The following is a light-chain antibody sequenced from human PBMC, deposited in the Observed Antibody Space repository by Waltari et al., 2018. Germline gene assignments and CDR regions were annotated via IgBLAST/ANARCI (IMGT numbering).Light chain of an antibody. J-gene: IGKJ4*01. CDR3: RQRSNWPLT. Sequence: EIVLTQSPATLSLSPGERATLSCRASQSVSTYLGWYQQKPGQAPRLLIYDASNRATGIPARFSGSGSGTDFTRTISSLEPEDFAVYYCRQRSNWPLTFGGGTKVEIK. V-gene: IGKV3-11*01. CDR1: QSVSTY. CDR2: DAS.